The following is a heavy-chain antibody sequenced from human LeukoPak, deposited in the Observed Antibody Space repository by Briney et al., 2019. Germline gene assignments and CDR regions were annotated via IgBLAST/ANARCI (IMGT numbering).Heavy chain of an antibody. V-gene: IGHV3-33*05. Sequence: GGSLRLSCAASGFTFSSFGMHWVRQAPGKGLEGVAFISYDGNNKYYADSVKGRFTISRDNSKNTLYLQMNSLRAEDTAVYYCAKLVYGSGYDFQSHYWGQGTLVTVSS. J-gene: IGHJ4*02. CDR3: AKLVYGSGYDFQSHY. D-gene: IGHD5-12*01. CDR2: ISYDGNNK. CDR1: GFTFSSFG.